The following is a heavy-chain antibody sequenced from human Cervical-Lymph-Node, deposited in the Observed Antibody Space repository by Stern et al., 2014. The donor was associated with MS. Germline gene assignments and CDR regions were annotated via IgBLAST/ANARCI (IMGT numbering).Heavy chain of an antibody. J-gene: IGHJ4*02. CDR3: ARAASTTSSYNF. V-gene: IGHV1-69*01. Sequence: DQLVESGAEVKKPGSSVKVSCQASGGSFINNVISWVRQAPGQGLEWMGGTIPIFGTALYAQKFRGRVTLTADESTRPAYTEPSSLRSDDTAVYFCARAASTTSSYNFWGPGTLVTVSS. D-gene: IGHD3-10*01. CDR2: TIPIFGTA. CDR1: GGSFINNV.